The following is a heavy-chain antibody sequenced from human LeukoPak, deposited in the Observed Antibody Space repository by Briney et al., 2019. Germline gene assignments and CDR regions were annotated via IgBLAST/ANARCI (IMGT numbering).Heavy chain of an antibody. CDR1: GYTFTSYY. CDR2: ISPSGGST. J-gene: IGHJ3*02. CDR3: ARAGVWDYSDSSGYHNAAFDI. D-gene: IGHD3-22*01. Sequence: ASVKVSCKASGYTFTSYYMHWVRQAPGQGLEWMGIISPSGGSTTYAQKFQGRVTLTRDMSTSTDYLELSSLRSEDTAVYYCARAGVWDYSDSSGYHNAAFDIWGQGTMVTVSS. V-gene: IGHV1-46*01.